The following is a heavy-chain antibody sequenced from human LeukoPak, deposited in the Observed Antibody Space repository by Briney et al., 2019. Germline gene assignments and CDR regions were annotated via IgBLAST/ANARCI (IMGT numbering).Heavy chain of an antibody. CDR3: AREADI. CDR2: INPNSGGT. J-gene: IGHJ3*02. V-gene: IGHV1-2*02. Sequence: ASVKVSCKASGYTFTSYGISWVRQAPGQGLEWMGWINPNSGGTNYAQKFQGRVTMTRDTSISAAYMELSRLRSDDTAVYYCAREADIWGQGTMVTVSS. CDR1: GYTFTSYG.